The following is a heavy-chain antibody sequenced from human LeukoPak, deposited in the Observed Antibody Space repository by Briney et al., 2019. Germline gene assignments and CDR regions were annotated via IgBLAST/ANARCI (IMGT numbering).Heavy chain of an antibody. CDR3: ARSPLMINWFDP. CDR2: INHSGST. D-gene: IGHD3-16*01. Sequence: SETLSLTCAVYGGSFSGYYWSWIRQPPGKGLEWIGEINHSGSTNYNPSLKSRVTISVDTSKNQFSLKLSSVTAADTAVYYCARSPLMINWFDPWGQGTLVTVSS. CDR1: GGSFSGYY. V-gene: IGHV4-34*01. J-gene: IGHJ5*02.